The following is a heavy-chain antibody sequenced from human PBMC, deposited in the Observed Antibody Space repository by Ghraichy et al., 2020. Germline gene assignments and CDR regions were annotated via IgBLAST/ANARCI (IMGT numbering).Heavy chain of an antibody. CDR3: AGGEAVLGYLDY. Sequence: SETLSLTCTVSGGSISSYYWSWIRQPPGKGLEWIGYIFYSGSTNYNPSLKSRVTISVDTSKNQFSLKLSSVTAADTAVYYCAGGEAVLGYLDYWGQGTLVTVSS. CDR2: IFYSGST. D-gene: IGHD3-16*01. V-gene: IGHV4-59*08. CDR1: GGSISSYY. J-gene: IGHJ4*02.